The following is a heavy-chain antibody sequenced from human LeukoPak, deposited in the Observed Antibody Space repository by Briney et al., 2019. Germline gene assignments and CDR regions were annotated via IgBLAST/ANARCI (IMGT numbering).Heavy chain of an antibody. V-gene: IGHV3-21*01. Sequence: GSLRLSCAASGFTFSSYSMNWVRQAPGKGREWVSSISSSSHYIYYADSVKGRFTISRDNGKNSLYLQMKRLRAEDTAVYYCARVNYASSAYHGPRMRGSDAFDIWGQGTMVTVSS. CDR3: ARVNYASSAYHGPRMRGSDAFDI. CDR2: ISSSSHYI. CDR1: GFTFSSYS. J-gene: IGHJ3*02. D-gene: IGHD3-22*01.